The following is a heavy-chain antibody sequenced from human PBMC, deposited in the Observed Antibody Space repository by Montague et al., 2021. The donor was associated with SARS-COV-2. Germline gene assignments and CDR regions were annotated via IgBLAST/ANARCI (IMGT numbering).Heavy chain of an antibody. D-gene: IGHD4-11*01. CDR3: ARGLPVTTLFYYFGMDV. CDR2: INHYGST. Sequence: SETLSLTCAVYGGSFSGNYWNWIRRPPGKGLEWIGEINHYGSTNXSPSLKSRVTMSVDTSKNQFSLKLSSVTAADTAVYYCARGLPVTTLFYYFGMDVWGQGTTVTVSS. V-gene: IGHV4-34*01. CDR1: GGSFSGNY. J-gene: IGHJ6*02.